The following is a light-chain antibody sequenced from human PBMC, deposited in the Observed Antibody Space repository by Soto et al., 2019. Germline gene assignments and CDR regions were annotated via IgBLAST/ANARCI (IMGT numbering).Light chain of an antibody. CDR1: QSISSW. Sequence: DIQMTQSPSTLSASVGDRVTITCRASQSISSWLAWYQQKPGKAPTLLIYDASSLESGVPSRFSGSGSGTEFTLTISSLQPDDFATYYCQKYNSYSWTFGQGTKVEIK. CDR3: QKYNSYSWT. J-gene: IGKJ1*01. V-gene: IGKV1-5*01. CDR2: DAS.